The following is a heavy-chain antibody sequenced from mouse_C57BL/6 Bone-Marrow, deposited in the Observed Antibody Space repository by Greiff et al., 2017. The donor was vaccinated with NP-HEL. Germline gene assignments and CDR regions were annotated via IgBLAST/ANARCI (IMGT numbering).Heavy chain of an antibody. CDR2: IYWDDDK. D-gene: IGHD2-3*01. CDR1: GFSLSTSGMG. CDR3: ARWLLPYYYAMDY. J-gene: IGHJ4*01. Sequence: QVQLKQSGPGILQSSQTLSLTCSFSGFSLSTSGMGVSWIRQPSGKGLEWLAHIYWDDDKRYHPSLKSRLTISKDTSRNQVFLKITSVDTADTATYYCARWLLPYYYAMDYWGQGTSVTVSS. V-gene: IGHV8-12*01.